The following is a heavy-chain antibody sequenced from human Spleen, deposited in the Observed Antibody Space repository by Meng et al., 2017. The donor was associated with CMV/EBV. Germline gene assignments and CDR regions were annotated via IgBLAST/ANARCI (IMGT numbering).Heavy chain of an antibody. CDR2: ISTYNGNI. J-gene: IGHJ6*02. Sequence: ASVKVSCKASGYTFTSYGITWVRQAPGQGLECMGWISTYNGNINYAQKFQGRVTMTTDTSTNTAYMDLRSLRSDDTAVFYCARHLQRLDPESYYYNGMDVWGQGTTVTVSS. CDR3: ARHLQRLDPESYYYNGMDV. D-gene: IGHD6-25*01. CDR1: GYTFTSYG. V-gene: IGHV1-18*01.